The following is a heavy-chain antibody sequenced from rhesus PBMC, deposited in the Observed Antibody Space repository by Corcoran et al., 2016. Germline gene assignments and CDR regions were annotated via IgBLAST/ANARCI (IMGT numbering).Heavy chain of an antibody. Sequence: QVQLQESGPGLVKPSETLSLTCAVSGSSISSNYWNWIRQPPGKGLGWIGCSYGSGGRQYQTPTLKSRDTLSVDTSKTQFSLKLSSVTAADTAVYYCARDRGIAAAGLDYWGQGVLVTVSS. J-gene: IGHJ4*01. D-gene: IGHD6-25*01. CDR3: ARDRGIAAAGLDY. CDR1: GSSISSNY. V-gene: IGHV4S14*01. CDR2: SYGSGGRQ.